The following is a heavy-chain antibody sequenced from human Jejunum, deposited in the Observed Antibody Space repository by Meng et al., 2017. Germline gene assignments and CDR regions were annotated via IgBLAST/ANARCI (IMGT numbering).Heavy chain of an antibody. CDR3: ARDGSVSSSSRYYFES. Sequence: QVQLVESVGGVVQPVRSLRLSCAASGFTFTSYGFHWVRQAPGKGLEWVAVIWSDGSKQYYADSVKGRFTISRDNSKNTLYLQMNSLRAEDTSVYYCARDGSVSSSSRYYFESWGQGTLVTVSS. CDR2: IWSDGSKQ. J-gene: IGHJ4*02. CDR1: GFTFTSYG. D-gene: IGHD6-13*01. V-gene: IGHV3-33*01.